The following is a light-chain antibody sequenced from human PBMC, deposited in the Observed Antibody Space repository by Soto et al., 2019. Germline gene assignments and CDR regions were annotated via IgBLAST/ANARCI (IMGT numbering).Light chain of an antibody. V-gene: IGLV2-8*01. CDR1: SSDVGGYNY. CDR2: EVN. Sequence: QSALTQPPSASGSPGQSVTISCTGTSSDVGGYNYVSWYQQHPGKAPKLMIYEVNKRPSGVPDRFSGSKSGNTASLTVSGLQAEDEADYYCCSYAGSNKKVFGGGTKLTVL. CDR3: CSYAGSNKKV. J-gene: IGLJ2*01.